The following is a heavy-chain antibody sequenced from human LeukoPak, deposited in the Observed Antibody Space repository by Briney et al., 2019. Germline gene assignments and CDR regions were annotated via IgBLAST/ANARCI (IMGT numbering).Heavy chain of an antibody. D-gene: IGHD3-22*01. J-gene: IGHJ4*02. CDR3: ARRGPYYYDSSGYSFDY. Sequence: GESLKISCKGSGYSFTSYWIGCVRQMPGKGLEWMGIIYPGDSGTRYSPSFQGQVTISADKSISTAYLQWSSLKASDTAMYYCARRGPYYYDSSGYSFDYWRQGTLVTVSS. CDR1: GYSFTSYW. CDR2: IYPGDSGT. V-gene: IGHV5-51*01.